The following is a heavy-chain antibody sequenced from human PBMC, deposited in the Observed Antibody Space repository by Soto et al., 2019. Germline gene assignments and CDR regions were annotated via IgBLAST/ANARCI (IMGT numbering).Heavy chain of an antibody. D-gene: IGHD6-19*01. Sequence: QVQLQESGPGLVKPSETLSLTCTVSGGSINSYYWSWIRQPPGKGLEWIGYINYSGSTNYNPSLKSRATISVDPSKNQFTLKLSSVTAADTAVYYCARVPWQWLGGYAFDIWGRGTMVTVSS. V-gene: IGHV4-59*01. CDR3: ARVPWQWLGGYAFDI. J-gene: IGHJ3*02. CDR2: INYSGST. CDR1: GGSINSYY.